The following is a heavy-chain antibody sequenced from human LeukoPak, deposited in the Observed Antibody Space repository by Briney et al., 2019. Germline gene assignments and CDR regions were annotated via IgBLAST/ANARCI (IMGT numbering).Heavy chain of an antibody. D-gene: IGHD3-10*01. CDR2: ISGSWMYI. J-gene: IGHJ4*02. V-gene: IGHV3-21*01. CDR1: GFSFSSFS. Sequence: PGGSLRLSCAASGFSFSSFSINWVRQAPGKGPEWVSSISGSWMYIYYADAVEGRFTVSKYNAKNSVYLQMNSLRTGDTAVYYCAREGGVIIPFDFWGRGTLVTVSS. CDR3: AREGGVIIPFDF.